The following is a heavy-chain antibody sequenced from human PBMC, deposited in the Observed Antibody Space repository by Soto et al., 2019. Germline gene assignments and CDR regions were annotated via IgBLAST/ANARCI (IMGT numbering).Heavy chain of an antibody. V-gene: IGHV3-30*18. CDR3: AKGATGYYGSGSYIPVEYFDY. J-gene: IGHJ4*02. Sequence: QVPLVESGGGVVQPGRSLRLSCAASGFTFSSYGMHWVRQAPGKGLEWVAVISYDGSNKYYADSVKGRFTISRDNSTNTLYLKMNSLRAEDTAVYFCAKGATGYYGSGSYIPVEYFDYWGQGTLVTVSS. CDR1: GFTFSSYG. D-gene: IGHD3-10*01. CDR2: ISYDGSNK.